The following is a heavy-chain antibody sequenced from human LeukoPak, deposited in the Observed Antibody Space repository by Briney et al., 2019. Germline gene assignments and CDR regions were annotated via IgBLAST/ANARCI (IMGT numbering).Heavy chain of an antibody. CDR2: LSWNSGSI. V-gene: IGHV3-9*01. J-gene: IGHJ4*02. CDR3: AKDIFDGYSGYGGGPYFDY. D-gene: IGHD5-12*01. Sequence: GGSLRLSCEASGFTFDDYAMHWVRQAPGKGLEWVSGLSWNSGSIGYADSVKGRFTISRDNAKNSLYLQMNSLRAEDTALYYCAKDIFDGYSGYGGGPYFDYWGQGTLVTVSS. CDR1: GFTFDDYA.